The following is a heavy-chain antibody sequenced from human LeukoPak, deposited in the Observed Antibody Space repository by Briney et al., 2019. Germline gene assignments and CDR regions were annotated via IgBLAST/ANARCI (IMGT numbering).Heavy chain of an antibody. D-gene: IGHD3-9*01. CDR2: ISGSGGST. Sequence: GGSLRLSCAASGFTFSGYAMSWVRQAPGKGLEWVSDISGSGGSTYYADSVKGRFTISRDNSKNTLYLQMNSLRAEDTAVYYCAKGRYFDWLDYYGMDVWGQGTTVTVSS. V-gene: IGHV3-23*01. J-gene: IGHJ6*02. CDR1: GFTFSGYA. CDR3: AKGRYFDWLDYYGMDV.